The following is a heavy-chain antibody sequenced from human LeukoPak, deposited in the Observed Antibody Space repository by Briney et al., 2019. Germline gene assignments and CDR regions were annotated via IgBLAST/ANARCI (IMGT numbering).Heavy chain of an antibody. Sequence: PGGSLTLSCAASGFTFSSHNKKWVRQAPGKGLEWVSSISTGGTYIYYAASVRGRFTISRDDAENSLSLQMSSLRAEDTAVYYCSRSSHSGDADYWGQGTLVTVSS. V-gene: IGHV3-21*01. D-gene: IGHD3-10*01. CDR2: ISTGGTYI. J-gene: IGHJ4*02. CDR3: SRSSHSGDADY. CDR1: GFTFSSHN.